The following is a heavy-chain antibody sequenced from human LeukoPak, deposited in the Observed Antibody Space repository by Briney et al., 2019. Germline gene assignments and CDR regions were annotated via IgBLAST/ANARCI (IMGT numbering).Heavy chain of an antibody. CDR3: ARRYCTNGVCYRSAFDI. V-gene: IGHV4-34*01. D-gene: IGHD2-8*01. CDR2: IYYSGST. Sequence: SETLSLTCAVYGGSFSGYYWGWIRHPPGKGLERIGSIYYSGSTYYNPSLKSRVTISVDTSKNQFSLKVTSVTAAATATYYCARRYCTNGVCYRSAFDIWGQGTMVTVSS. CDR1: GGSFSGYY. J-gene: IGHJ3*02.